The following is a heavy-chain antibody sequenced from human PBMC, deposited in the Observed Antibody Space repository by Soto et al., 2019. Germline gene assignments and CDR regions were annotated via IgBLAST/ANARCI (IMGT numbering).Heavy chain of an antibody. J-gene: IGHJ4*02. CDR1: GFTFSSYS. D-gene: IGHD3-22*01. CDR3: ARVAFYYDSSGLSY. V-gene: IGHV3-48*01. Sequence: EVQLVESGGGLVQPGGSLRLSCAASGFTFSSYSMNWVRQAPGKGLEWVSYISSSSSTIYYADSVKGRFTISRDNAKNSLYLAMNSVRAEDTVVYYCARVAFYYDSSGLSYWGQGSLVSVSS. CDR2: ISSSSSTI.